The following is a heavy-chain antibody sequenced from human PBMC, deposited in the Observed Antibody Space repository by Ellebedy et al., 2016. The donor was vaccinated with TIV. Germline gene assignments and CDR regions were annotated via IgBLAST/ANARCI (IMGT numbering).Heavy chain of an antibody. V-gene: IGHV4-34*01. CDR3: ARRGYCSGGSCASVPFDY. CDR1: GGSFSGYS. Sequence: MPSETLSLTCAVYGGSFSGYSWSWIRQSPGKGLEWIGEINRSGSTNYNPSLKSRVTISVDTSKNQFSLKLSSVTAADTAVYYCARRGYCSGGSCASVPFDYWGQGTLVTVSS. J-gene: IGHJ4*02. D-gene: IGHD2-15*01. CDR2: INRSGST.